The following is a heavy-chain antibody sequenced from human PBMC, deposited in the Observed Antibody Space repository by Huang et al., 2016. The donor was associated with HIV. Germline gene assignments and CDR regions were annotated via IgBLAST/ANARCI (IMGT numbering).Heavy chain of an antibody. V-gene: IGHV4-59*02. CDR1: GVSVSSHY. J-gene: IGHJ5*02. D-gene: IGHD6-19*01. Sequence: QVRLQESGPGLVKPSETLSLSCTVSGVSVSSHYWGWIRPPPGQGLEWLGTVYDSGTPKYNPRLKSRITRSVDTSKNGFSLNITSVSAADTAMYFCVRDQGRLAVGGIDNWFDPWGQGALVTVSS. CDR2: VYDSGTP. CDR3: VRDQGRLAVGGIDNWFDP.